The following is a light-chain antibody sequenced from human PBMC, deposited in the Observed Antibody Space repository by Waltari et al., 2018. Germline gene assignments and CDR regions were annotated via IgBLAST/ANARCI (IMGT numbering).Light chain of an antibody. CDR1: QSVSNM. CDR3: QQRSNWPPT. V-gene: IGKV3-11*01. J-gene: IGKJ1*01. CDR2: YTS. Sequence: EIVLTQSPGTLSLSPGERATLSCRASQSVSNMLAWYQQKPGQAPRLLIYYTSNRATGIPARFSGSGSGTDFTLTISSLEPEDFAVYYCQQRSNWPPTFGQGTKVEI.